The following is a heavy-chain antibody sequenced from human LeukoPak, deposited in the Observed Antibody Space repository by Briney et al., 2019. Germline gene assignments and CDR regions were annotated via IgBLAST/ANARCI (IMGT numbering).Heavy chain of an antibody. V-gene: IGHV3-21*01. CDR2: ISSSSSYI. D-gene: IGHD1-14*01. CDR3: ARGPQPGLDY. Sequence: VGSLRLSCAASGFTFSSYSMNWDRQAPGKGLEWVSSISSSSSYIYYADSVKGRFTISRDNAKNSLYLQMNSLRAEDTAVYYCARGPQPGLDYWGQGTLVTVSS. CDR1: GFTFSSYS. J-gene: IGHJ4*02.